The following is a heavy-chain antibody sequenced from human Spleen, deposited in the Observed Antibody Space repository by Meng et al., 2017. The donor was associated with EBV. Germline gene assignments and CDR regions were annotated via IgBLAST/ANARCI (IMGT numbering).Heavy chain of an antibody. J-gene: IGHJ5*02. Sequence: VQLQQWGGGLLKPSGTLSLTCAVYGGSLSSHYWSWFRQPPGKGLEWIGEINHSGSTNYKWSLESRVTISVDTSKTKLSLNLSSVTAADTAVYYCARSGIAAGVGWFDPWGQGTLVTVSS. D-gene: IGHD6-25*01. CDR3: ARSGIAAGVGWFDP. V-gene: IGHV4-34*01. CDR1: GGSLSSHY. CDR2: INHSGST.